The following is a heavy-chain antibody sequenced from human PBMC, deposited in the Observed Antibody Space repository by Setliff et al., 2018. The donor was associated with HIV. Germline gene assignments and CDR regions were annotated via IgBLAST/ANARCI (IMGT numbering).Heavy chain of an antibody. V-gene: IGHV4-34*01. Sequence: LSLTCAVYGGSFSGYYWSWIRQPPGKGLEWIGEINHSGSTNYNPSLKSRVTISVDTSKNQFSLKLSSVTAADTAVYYCARNYDILTGYSPPNWFDPWGQGTLVTVSS. CDR1: GGSFSGYY. CDR3: ARNYDILTGYSPPNWFDP. D-gene: IGHD3-9*01. J-gene: IGHJ5*02. CDR2: INHSGST.